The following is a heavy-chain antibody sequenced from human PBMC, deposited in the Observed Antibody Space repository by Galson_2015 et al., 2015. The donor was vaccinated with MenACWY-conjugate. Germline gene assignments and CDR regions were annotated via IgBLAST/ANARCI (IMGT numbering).Heavy chain of an antibody. V-gene: IGHV5-51*01. D-gene: IGHD1-26*01. CDR2: FNPANSET. CDR1: GYSFTNYW. CDR3: ARHPPGGRGLDV. J-gene: IGHJ6*02. Sequence: QSGAEVKKPGESLKISCKGSGYSFTNYWIGWVRQVPGKGLEWMGLFNPANSETRYSPSFQGQVTISADESISTAYLQWTSLKASDTAMYYCARHPPGGRGLDVWGRGTTVTVSS.